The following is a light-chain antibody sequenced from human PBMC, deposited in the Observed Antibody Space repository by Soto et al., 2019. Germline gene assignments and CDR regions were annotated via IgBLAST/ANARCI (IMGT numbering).Light chain of an antibody. J-gene: IGKJ1*01. CDR3: QQYNTYSLP. CDR1: QSISNR. CDR2: KAS. Sequence: DIQMTQFPSTLSASVGDRVTITCRASQSISNRLAWFQQKSGEAPNLLIHKASSLESGVPSRFSGSGSGTEFTLTISSLQPDDFATYYCQQYNTYSLPFGQGTKVEIK. V-gene: IGKV1-5*03.